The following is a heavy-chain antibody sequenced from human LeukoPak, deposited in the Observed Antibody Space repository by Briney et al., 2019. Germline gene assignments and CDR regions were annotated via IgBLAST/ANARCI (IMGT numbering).Heavy chain of an antibody. CDR2: IYTSGST. CDR3: ARDSSYYDSSGYDY. CDR1: GGSISSYY. V-gene: IGHV4-4*07. D-gene: IGHD3-22*01. J-gene: IGHJ4*02. Sequence: PSETLSLTCTVSGGSISSYYRSWIRQPAGKGLEWIGRIYTSGSTNYNPSLKSRVTMSVDTSKNQFSLKLSSVTAADTAVYYCARDSSYYDSSGYDYWGQGTLVTASS.